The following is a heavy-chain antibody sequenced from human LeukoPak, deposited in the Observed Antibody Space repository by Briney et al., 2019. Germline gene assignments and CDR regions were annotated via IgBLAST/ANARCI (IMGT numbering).Heavy chain of an antibody. D-gene: IGHD1-26*01. V-gene: IGHV1-69*05. J-gene: IGHJ4*02. CDR2: IIPIFGTA. Sequence: GASVKVSCKASGGTFSSYAISWVRQAPGQGLEWMGGIIPIFGTANYAQKFQGRVTITTDESTSTAYMELSSLRSEDTAVYYCARALGYSGSYHGDLDYWGQGNLVTVSS. CDR1: GGTFSSYA. CDR3: ARALGYSGSYHGDLDY.